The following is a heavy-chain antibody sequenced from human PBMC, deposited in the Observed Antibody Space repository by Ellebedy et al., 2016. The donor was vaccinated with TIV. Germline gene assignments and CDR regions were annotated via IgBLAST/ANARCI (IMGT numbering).Heavy chain of an antibody. CDR1: GDSINGYY. D-gene: IGHD3-3*01. CDR3: ARQGPYDFDLAY. Sequence: MPSETLSLTCTVSGDSINGYYWSWIRQPPGKGLEYIGHIYYIGTTNYNPSLKSRVTISVDTSKNQVSLKLRYLTAADTAVYFCARQGPYDFDLAYWGQGILVTVSS. J-gene: IGHJ4*02. CDR2: IYYIGTT. V-gene: IGHV4-59*08.